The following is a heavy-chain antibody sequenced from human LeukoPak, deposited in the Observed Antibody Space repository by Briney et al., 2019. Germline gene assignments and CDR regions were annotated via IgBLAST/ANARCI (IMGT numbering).Heavy chain of an antibody. CDR1: GFTVSSNY. V-gene: IGHV3-53*01. Sequence: GGSLRLSCAASGFTVSSNYMSWVRQAPGKGLDWVSVIYSGGSTYYADSVKGRFTISRDNSKNTLYLQMNSLRAGDTAVYYCARDSSGWYGDYYYGMDVWGQGTTVTVSS. J-gene: IGHJ6*02. CDR2: IYSGGST. CDR3: ARDSSGWYGDYYYGMDV. D-gene: IGHD6-19*01.